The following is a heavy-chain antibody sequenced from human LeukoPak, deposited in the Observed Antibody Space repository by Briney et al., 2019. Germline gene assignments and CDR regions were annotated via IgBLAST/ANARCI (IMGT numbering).Heavy chain of an antibody. CDR1: GFTFSSYS. D-gene: IGHD3-10*01. CDR2: IYTGGDT. J-gene: IGHJ4*02. V-gene: IGHV3-66*01. CDR3: TKGLWAGVSAARD. Sequence: GGSLRLSCVASGFTFSSYSMSWVRQAPGKGLEWVSGIYTGGDTYYADSVKDRFTISRDNSKNTLYLQMNSLRAEDTAVYYCTKGLWAGVSAARDWGQGTLVTVSS.